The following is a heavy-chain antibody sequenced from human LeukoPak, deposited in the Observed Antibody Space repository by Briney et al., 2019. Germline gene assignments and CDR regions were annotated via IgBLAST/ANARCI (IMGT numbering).Heavy chain of an antibody. CDR2: ISYDGSNK. Sequence: GGSLRLSCAASGFTFSSYAMHWVRQAPGKGLEWVAVISYDGSNKYYADSVKGRFTISRDNSKNTLYLQMSSLRAEDTAVYYCARDQGYGSGSYYRGGVFDYWGQGTLVTVSS. V-gene: IGHV3-30*04. D-gene: IGHD3-10*01. CDR3: ARDQGYGSGSYYRGGVFDY. CDR1: GFTFSSYA. J-gene: IGHJ4*02.